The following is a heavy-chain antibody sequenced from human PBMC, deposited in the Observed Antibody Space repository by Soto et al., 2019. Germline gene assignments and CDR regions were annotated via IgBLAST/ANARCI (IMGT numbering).Heavy chain of an antibody. D-gene: IGHD3-22*01. CDR2: ISVSGNNA. V-gene: IGHV3-23*01. Sequence: GGSLRLSCAASGFAFSTFAMTWVRQAPGKGLEWVAAISVSGNNAYYADSVKGRFTISRDNSQNSVFLQMSSLRADDTAVYYCARDQLRPGILYSLGVLLPEYGLWGEGTLVTVSS. CDR3: ARDQLRPGILYSLGVLLPEYGL. CDR1: GFAFSTFA. J-gene: IGHJ4*02.